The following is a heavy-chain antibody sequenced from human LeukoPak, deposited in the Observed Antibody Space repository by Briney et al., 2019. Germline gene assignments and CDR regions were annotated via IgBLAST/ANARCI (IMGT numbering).Heavy chain of an antibody. CDR3: AKDLVPTTPYYYYYMDV. D-gene: IGHD2-8*01. V-gene: IGHV3-23*01. J-gene: IGHJ6*03. CDR2: ISGRGGRT. CDR1: GFTFSSYA. Sequence: PRXXLRLSCAASGFTFSSYAMSWVRQAQGKGLEWVSGISGRGGRTYYADSVKGRFTISRDNSKNTLYLQMNSLRAEDTAVYYCAKDLVPTTPYYYYYMDVWGKGTTVTVSS.